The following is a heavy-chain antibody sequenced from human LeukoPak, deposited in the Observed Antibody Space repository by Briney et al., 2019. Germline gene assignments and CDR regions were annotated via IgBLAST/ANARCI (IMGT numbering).Heavy chain of an antibody. J-gene: IGHJ4*02. CDR1: GYTFTSYY. Sequence: ASVKVSCKASGYTFTSYYMHWVRQAPGQGLEWMGRTNPNSGGTNYAQKFQGRVTMTRDTSISTAYMELSRLRSDDTAVYYCAREPLWNPTFYVWGSYRLNEAVFDYWGQGTLVTVSS. CDR3: AREPLWNPTFYVWGSYRLNEAVFDY. CDR2: TNPNSGGT. D-gene: IGHD3-16*02. V-gene: IGHV1-2*06.